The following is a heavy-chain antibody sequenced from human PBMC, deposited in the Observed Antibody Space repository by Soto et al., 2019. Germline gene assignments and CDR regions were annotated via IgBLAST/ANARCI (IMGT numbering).Heavy chain of an antibody. CDR3: ARHGGTVTTMDSGWFDP. CDR1: GGSISSSSYY. D-gene: IGHD4-17*01. J-gene: IGHJ5*02. CDR2: IYYSGST. V-gene: IGHV4-39*01. Sequence: ETLSLTCTVSGGSISSSSYYWGWIRQPPGKGLEWIGSIYYSGSTYYNPSLKSRVTISVDTSKNQFSLKLSSVTAADTAVYYCARHGGTVTTMDSGWFDPWGQGTLVTVSS.